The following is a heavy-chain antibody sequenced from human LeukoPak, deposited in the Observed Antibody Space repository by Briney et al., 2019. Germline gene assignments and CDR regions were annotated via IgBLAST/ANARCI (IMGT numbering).Heavy chain of an antibody. CDR2: IIPMFGTA. V-gene: IGHV1-69*13. CDR3: ARVINSGYDNRGCFDP. D-gene: IGHD5-12*01. J-gene: IGHJ5*02. CDR1: GGTFSSYA. Sequence: GASVKVSCKASGGTFSSYAISWVRQAPGQGLECMGGIIPMFGTANYAQKFQGRVTITADESTSTAYMELSSLRSEDTAVYYCARVINSGYDNRGCFDPWGQGTLVTVSS.